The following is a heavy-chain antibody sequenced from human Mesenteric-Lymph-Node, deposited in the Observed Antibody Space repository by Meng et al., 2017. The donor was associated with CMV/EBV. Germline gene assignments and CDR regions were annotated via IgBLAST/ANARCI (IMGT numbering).Heavy chain of an antibody. V-gene: IGHV4-34*01. CDR2: INHSGSI. D-gene: IGHD3-22*01. J-gene: IGHJ5*02. CDR3: ARGLKWGTSSGYLRFDP. Sequence: GSLRLSCAVYGGSFSGYYWSWIRQPPGKGLEWIGEINHSGSINYNPSLKSRVTISVDTSKNQFSLKLSSVTAADTAVYYCARGLKWGTSSGYLRFDPWGQGTLVTVSS. CDR1: GGSFSGYY.